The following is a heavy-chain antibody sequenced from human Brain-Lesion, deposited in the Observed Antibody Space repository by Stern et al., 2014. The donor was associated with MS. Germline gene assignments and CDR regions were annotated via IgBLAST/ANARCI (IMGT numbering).Heavy chain of an antibody. D-gene: IGHD2-2*01. Sequence: VQLVQSGPGLVKPSQTLSLSCTVSGGSISSGGYYWSWIRQPAGKGLEWIGRIFTRGSTSYTPSLKRRVTISIDTSKNQFSLRLNSMTAADTAVYYCARGRVVPGFQYYATDVWGQGTTVIVSS. CDR1: GGSISSGGYY. J-gene: IGHJ6*02. CDR2: IFTRGST. CDR3: ARGRVVPGFQYYATDV. V-gene: IGHV4-61*02.